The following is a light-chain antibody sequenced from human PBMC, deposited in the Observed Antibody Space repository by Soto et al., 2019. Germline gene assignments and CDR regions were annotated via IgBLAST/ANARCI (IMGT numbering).Light chain of an antibody. J-gene: IGKJ1*01. CDR2: GLS. CDR1: QRMVTH. Sequence: ELVMTQSPATLSMSPGESATLXXRSSQRMVTHLAWYQQKPGQAPKXXIYGLSSRATGIPDRFSGSGSGTDSTLTISRLEPGDFAVYYCQQYGSLYWTFGQGTKV. CDR3: QQYGSLYWT. V-gene: IGKV3-20*01.